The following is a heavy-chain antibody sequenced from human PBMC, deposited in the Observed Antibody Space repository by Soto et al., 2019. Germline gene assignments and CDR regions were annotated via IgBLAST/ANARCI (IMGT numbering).Heavy chain of an antibody. J-gene: IGHJ4*01. Sequence: GASVKVSCKASGYKFINHYIHWVRQAPGVGLEWMGIIHPNGRATDYAQKVQGRVTMTTDTYASTVHMELSSLRSEDTAVYFCARDSSASATSYSFDYW. D-gene: IGHD3-10*01. V-gene: IGHV1-46*01. CDR1: GYKFINHY. CDR2: IHPNGRAT. CDR3: ARDSSASATSYSFDY.